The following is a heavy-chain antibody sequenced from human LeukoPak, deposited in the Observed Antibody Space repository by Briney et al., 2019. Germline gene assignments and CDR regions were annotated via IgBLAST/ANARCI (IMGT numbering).Heavy chain of an antibody. CDR2: IYWNDDK. J-gene: IGHJ4*02. CDR3: AHSHYDYVWGSYRYLDD. Sequence: SGPTLLNPTQTLTLTCTFSGFPLSTSGVGVGWIRQPPGKALEWLALIYWNDDKRYSTSLKSRLTNTQDTSKNHVVITMTNMDPVDTATYYCAHSHYDYVWGSYRYLDDCGQGTLVTVSS. V-gene: IGHV2-5*01. D-gene: IGHD3-16*02. CDR1: GFPLSTSGVG.